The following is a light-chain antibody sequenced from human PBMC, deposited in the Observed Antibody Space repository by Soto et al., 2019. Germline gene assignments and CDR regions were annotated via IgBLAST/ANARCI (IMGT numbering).Light chain of an antibody. J-gene: IGLJ3*02. Sequence: NFMLTQPHSVSGSPGKTVTISCTRSSGSIATNYVQWFQQRPGSAPIIVIYEDDQRPSGVPDRFSGSIDSSSNSASLTISGLQTEDEADYYCQSYDSSNHGVFGGGTKLTVL. CDR1: SGSIATNY. CDR2: EDD. V-gene: IGLV6-57*03. CDR3: QSYDSSNHGV.